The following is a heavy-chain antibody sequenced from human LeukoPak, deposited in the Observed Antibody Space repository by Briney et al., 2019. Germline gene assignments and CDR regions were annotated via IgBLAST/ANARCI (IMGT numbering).Heavy chain of an antibody. V-gene: IGHV1-18*01. CDR2: ISTYNGNT. CDR1: GYTFTSYG. D-gene: IGHD6-19*01. CDR3: AREGSYSSGYDRGNWFDP. J-gene: IGHJ5*02. Sequence: ASVKVSCKASGYTFTSYGISWVRQAPGQGLEWLGWISTYNGNTHYAQKLQGRVTMTTDTSTTTAYMELRSLRSDDTAVYYCAREGSYSSGYDRGNWFDPWGQGTLVTVSS.